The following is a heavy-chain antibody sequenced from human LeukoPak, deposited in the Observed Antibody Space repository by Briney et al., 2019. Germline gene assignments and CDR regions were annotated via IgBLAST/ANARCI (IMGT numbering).Heavy chain of an antibody. Sequence: ASVKVSCKASGYTFTSYGISWVRQAPGQGLEWMVWISAYNGNTNYAQKLQGRVTMTTDTSTSTAYMELRSLRSDGTAVYYCAKYWDVYGDHGAYYFDYSGQRTLVTVSS. CDR1: GYTFTSYG. CDR3: AKYWDVYGDHGAYYFDY. D-gene: IGHD4-17*01. J-gene: IGHJ4*01. V-gene: IGHV1-18*01. CDR2: ISAYNGNT.